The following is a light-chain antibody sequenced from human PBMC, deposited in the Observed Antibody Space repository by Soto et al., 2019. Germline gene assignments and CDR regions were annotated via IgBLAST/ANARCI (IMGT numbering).Light chain of an antibody. CDR3: QQYNNWPPTWT. J-gene: IGKJ1*01. CDR1: QSVSSN. V-gene: IGKV3-15*01. Sequence: EIVMTQSPATLSVSPGERATLSCRASQSVSSNLAWYQQKPGQAPRLLIYGASTRATGIQARFSGSGSGTDFTVTISSLQAVDFADYYCQQYNNWPPTWTVGQGTKVEIK. CDR2: GAS.